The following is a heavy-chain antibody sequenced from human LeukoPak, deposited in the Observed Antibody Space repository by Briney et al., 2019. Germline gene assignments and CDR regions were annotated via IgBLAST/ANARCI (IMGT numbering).Heavy chain of an antibody. CDR1: GGSFSGYY. CDR3: ARGKSMRFDY. V-gene: IGHV4-34*01. J-gene: IGHJ4*02. CDR2: INHSGST. D-gene: IGHD2-8*01. Sequence: SETLSLTCAVYGGSFSGYYWSWIRQPPGKGLEWIGEINHSGSTNYNPSLKSRVTISVDTSKNQFSLKLSSVTAADTAVYYCARGKSMRFDYWGQGTLVTVSS.